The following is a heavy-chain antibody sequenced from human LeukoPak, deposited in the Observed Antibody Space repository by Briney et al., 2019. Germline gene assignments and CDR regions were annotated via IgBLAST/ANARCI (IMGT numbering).Heavy chain of an antibody. CDR1: GFTFSSHA. V-gene: IGHV3-30*18. D-gene: IGHD6-13*01. J-gene: IGHJ4*02. CDR2: ISTDGRDK. Sequence: GGSLRLSCAASGFTFSSHAMHWVRQAPGKGLEWVAVISTDGRDKHHAESVKGRFTISRDNSKNTLYLQMNSLRPEDTAVYYCAKDKARAADYYFDYWGQGTLVTVSS. CDR3: AKDKARAADYYFDY.